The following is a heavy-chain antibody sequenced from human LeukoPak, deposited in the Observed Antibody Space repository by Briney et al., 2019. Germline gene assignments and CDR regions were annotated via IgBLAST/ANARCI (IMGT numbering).Heavy chain of an antibody. J-gene: IGHJ4*02. CDR1: GFTFNSYA. V-gene: IGHV3-23*01. CDR2: ISGSGGST. CDR3: AKAFYSSGWYSSGYFDY. Sequence: GGSLRLSCAASGFTFNSYAMSWVRQAPGKGLEWVSVISGSGGSTYYADSVKGRFTISRDNSKNTLYLQMNSLRAEDTAVYYCAKAFYSSGWYSSGYFDYWGQGTLVTVSS. D-gene: IGHD6-19*01.